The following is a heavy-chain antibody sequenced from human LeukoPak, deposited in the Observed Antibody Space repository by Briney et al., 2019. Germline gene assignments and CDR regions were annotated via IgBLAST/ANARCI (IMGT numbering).Heavy chain of an antibody. CDR1: GFTFSSYE. D-gene: IGHD3-10*01. Sequence: PGGSLRLSCAASGFTFSSYEMNWVRQPPGKGLEWIGSIYYSGSTYYNPSLKSRVTISVDTSKNQSSLKLSSVTAADTVVYYCARGLVRFGESTWGQGTLVTVSS. J-gene: IGHJ5*02. CDR3: ARGLVRFGEST. CDR2: IYYSGST. V-gene: IGHV4-39*07.